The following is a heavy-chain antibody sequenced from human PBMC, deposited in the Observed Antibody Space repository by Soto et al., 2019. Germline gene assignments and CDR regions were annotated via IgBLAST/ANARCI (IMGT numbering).Heavy chain of an antibody. Sequence: LSLPCTFSCRSINRSGYDWGWIRQPPGKGLEWIGSMFYGVSTYYNPSLKSRVTVSVDTSKNQFSLKLSSVTAADTAVYYCASSSYYYDSSATGYWGQGTLVTVSS. J-gene: IGHJ4*02. V-gene: IGHV4-39*01. CDR2: MFYGVST. D-gene: IGHD3-22*01. CDR3: ASSSYYYDSSATGY. CDR1: CRSINRSGYD.